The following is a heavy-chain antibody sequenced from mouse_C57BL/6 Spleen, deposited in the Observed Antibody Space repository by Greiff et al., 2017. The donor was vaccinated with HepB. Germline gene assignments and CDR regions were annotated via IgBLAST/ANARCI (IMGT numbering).Heavy chain of an antibody. CDR2: ISSGSSTI. V-gene: IGHV5-17*01. CDR1: GFTFSDYG. CDR3: ARQGDGSRYGGYFDV. D-gene: IGHD1-1*01. Sequence: EVKLVESGGGLVKPGGSLTLSCAASGFTFSDYGMHWVRQAPEKGLEWVAYISSGSSTIYYADTVKGRFTISRDNAKNTLFLHRTSLRSEDTAMYYCARQGDGSRYGGYFDVWGTVTTVTVSS. J-gene: IGHJ1*03.